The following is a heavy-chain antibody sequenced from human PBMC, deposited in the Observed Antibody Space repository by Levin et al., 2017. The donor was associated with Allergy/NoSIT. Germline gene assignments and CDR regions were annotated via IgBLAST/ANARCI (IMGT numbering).Heavy chain of an antibody. D-gene: IGHD5-24*01. CDR1: GFTFSSYP. CDR3: AKAMAGRNWYIDL. CDR2: ISVDGGST. J-gene: IGHJ2*01. Sequence: GGSLRLSCGVSGFTFSSYPMTWVRQAPGKGLEWVSAISVDGGSTFYADSVKGRFTISRDTSEDTLSLQMNSLRAEDTAVYYCAKAMAGRNWYIDLWGRGTLVTVSS. V-gene: IGHV3-23*01.